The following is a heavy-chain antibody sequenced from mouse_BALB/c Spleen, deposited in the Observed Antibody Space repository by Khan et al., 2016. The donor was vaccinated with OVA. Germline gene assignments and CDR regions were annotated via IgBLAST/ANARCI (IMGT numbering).Heavy chain of an antibody. D-gene: IGHD2-3*01. CDR3: ASAAYDGDCDY. CDR1: GFIFTDYA. Sequence: VQLQESGPELVRPGVSVKISCKGSGFIFTDYAMHWVKQSHAKSLEWIGLISTYSGNTNYNQKFKGKATMTVDKSSSTAYMELARLTSEDSAIYYCASAAYDGDCDYWGQGTTLTVSS. CDR2: ISTYSGNT. V-gene: IGHV1S137*01. J-gene: IGHJ2*01.